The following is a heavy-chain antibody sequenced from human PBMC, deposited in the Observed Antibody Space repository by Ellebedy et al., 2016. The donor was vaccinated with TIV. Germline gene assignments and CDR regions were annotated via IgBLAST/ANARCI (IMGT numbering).Heavy chain of an antibody. Sequence: MPSETLSLTCTVSGASITSYYWSWIRQPPGKGLEWIGSIFHSGTSNYNPSLKSRVTISMDTSKSQFSLYLSSVTAADTAVYYCARGRSAWPSWGQGTLVTVSS. CDR2: IFHSGTS. J-gene: IGHJ5*02. D-gene: IGHD5-24*01. CDR3: ARGRSAWPS. V-gene: IGHV4-59*01. CDR1: GASITSYY.